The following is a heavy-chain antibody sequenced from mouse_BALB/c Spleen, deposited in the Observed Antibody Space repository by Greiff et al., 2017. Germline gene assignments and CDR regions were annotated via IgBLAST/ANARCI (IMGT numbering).Heavy chain of an antibody. D-gene: IGHD2-14*01. V-gene: IGHV5-6*02. Sequence: EVKLVESGGDLVKPGGSLKLSCAASGFTFSSYGMSWVRQTPDKRLEWVATISSGGSYTYYPDSVKGRFTISRDNAKNTLYLQMSSLKSEDTAMYYCARRGSTTRDSYAMDYWGQGTSVTVSS. CDR3: ARRGSTTRDSYAMDY. J-gene: IGHJ4*01. CDR2: ISSGGSYT. CDR1: GFTFSSYG.